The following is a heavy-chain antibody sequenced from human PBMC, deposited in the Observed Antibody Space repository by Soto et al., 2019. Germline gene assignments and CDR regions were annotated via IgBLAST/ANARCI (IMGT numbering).Heavy chain of an antibody. CDR3: VKAQPSY. Sequence: PGGSRRLSCSASGFTFSSYAMHWVRQAPGKGLEYVAAISINGGSTYYADSVKGRFTISXXXSXXTXXLQXSXLRAEDTAVYYCVKAQPSYRGQGTLVTVSS. CDR2: ISINGGST. CDR1: GFTFSSYA. J-gene: IGHJ4*02. V-gene: IGHV3-64D*06.